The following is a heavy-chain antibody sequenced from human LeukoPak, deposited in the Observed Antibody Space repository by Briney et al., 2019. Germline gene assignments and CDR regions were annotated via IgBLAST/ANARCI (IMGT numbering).Heavy chain of an antibody. CDR1: GYVFIRHW. J-gene: IGHJ6*03. CDR2: IHPEDSYS. Sequence: GESLKISCKASGYVFIRHWLGWVRQVPGKGLEWMGVIHPEDSYSRYNAAFQGQATLSVDESTCTAYLQLSSLKASDTAIYYCARQNHYYYYMDVWGRGTTVTVS. V-gene: IGHV5-51*01. CDR3: ARQNHYYYYMDV.